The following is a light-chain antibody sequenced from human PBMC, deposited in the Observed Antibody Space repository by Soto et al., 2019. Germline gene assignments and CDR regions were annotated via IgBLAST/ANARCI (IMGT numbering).Light chain of an antibody. CDR2: VSS. CDR1: QGISSW. Sequence: DIQMTQSPSSVSASVGDRVTITCRASQGISSWLAWYQQKPGKAPKLLIYVSSSLESGVPSRFSGSGSGTDFTLTTSSLPPEDFATYSCQQGHSFTLTFGGGITVDIX. CDR3: QQGHSFTLT. V-gene: IGKV1-12*01. J-gene: IGKJ4*01.